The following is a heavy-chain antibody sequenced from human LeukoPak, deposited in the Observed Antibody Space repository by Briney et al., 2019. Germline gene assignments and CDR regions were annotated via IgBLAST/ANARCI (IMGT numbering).Heavy chain of an antibody. CDR3: ARGWYYDILTGYSPTFDY. V-gene: IGHV4-34*01. D-gene: IGHD3-9*01. CDR1: GGSFSGYY. CDR2: IDHSGST. Sequence: SETLSLTCAVYGGSFSGYYWSWIRQPPGKGLEWIGEIDHSGSTNYNPSLKSRDTISVDTSKNQFSLKLSSVTAADTAVYYCARGWYYDILTGYSPTFDYWGQGTLVTVSS. J-gene: IGHJ4*02.